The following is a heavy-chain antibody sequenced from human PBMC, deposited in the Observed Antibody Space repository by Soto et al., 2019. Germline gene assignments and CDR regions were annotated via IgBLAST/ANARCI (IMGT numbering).Heavy chain of an antibody. D-gene: IGHD6-13*01. CDR3: ARGEKIAAAGTYYYYGRAV. J-gene: IGHJ6*02. CDR1: GYSFTSYW. CDR2: IYPGDSDT. V-gene: IGHV5-51*01. Sequence: GESLKISCKGSGYSFTSYWIGWVRQMPRKGLEWMGIIYPGDSDTRYSPSFQGQVTISADKSISTAYLQWSSLKASDTAIYYCARGEKIAAAGTYYYYGRAVWGQGPRAPVSS.